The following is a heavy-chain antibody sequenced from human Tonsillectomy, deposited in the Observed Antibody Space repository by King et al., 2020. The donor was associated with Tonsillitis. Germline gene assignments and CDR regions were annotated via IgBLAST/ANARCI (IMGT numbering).Heavy chain of an antibody. J-gene: IGHJ4*02. CDR3: ARSLYSIAGAGRYFDY. Sequence: VQLQESGPGLVKPSETLSLTCGVSGYSISSGAWWGWIRQPPGKGLEWIGSIYHGGNAYYNPSLKSRVTISVGTSENQFSLRLSSVTAAETAVYFCARSLYSIAGAGRYFDYWGQGILVTVSS. CDR1: GYSISSGAW. V-gene: IGHV4-38-2*01. CDR2: IYHGGNA. D-gene: IGHD6-13*01.